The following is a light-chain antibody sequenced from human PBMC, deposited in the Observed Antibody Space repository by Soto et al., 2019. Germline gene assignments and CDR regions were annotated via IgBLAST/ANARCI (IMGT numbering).Light chain of an antibody. CDR2: DAS. CDR1: QSISRW. CDR3: QQHYTYTWT. J-gene: IGKJ1*01. V-gene: IGKV1-5*01. Sequence: DIKMTQSPSTLSASVGDRVTTTCRASQSISRWCAWYQQKPGKAPELLIHDASRSKSGVPSRFSGSGSGTEFTLTISSLQPADSAIYYCQQHYTYTWTFGQGAKV.